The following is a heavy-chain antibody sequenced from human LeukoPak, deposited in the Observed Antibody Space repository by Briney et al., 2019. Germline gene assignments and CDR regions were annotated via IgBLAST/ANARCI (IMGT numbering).Heavy chain of an antibody. D-gene: IGHD3-10*01. J-gene: IGHJ4*02. CDR3: AREGSGSPTAY. V-gene: IGHV4-34*01. Sequence: SETLSLTCAVYGGSFSGYYWSWIRQPPGKGLEWIGEIKHSGSTNYNPSLKSRVIISGDTSKNQFSLKLSSVTAADTAVYYCAREGSGSPTAYWGQGTLVTVSS. CDR1: GGSFSGYY. CDR2: IKHSGST.